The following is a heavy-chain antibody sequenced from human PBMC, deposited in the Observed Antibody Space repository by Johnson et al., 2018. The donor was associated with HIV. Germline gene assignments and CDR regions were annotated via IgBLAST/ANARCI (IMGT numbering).Heavy chain of an antibody. D-gene: IGHD2-8*01. Sequence: VQLVESGGGVVQPGRSPRLSCASSGFTFSSYAMHWVRQAPGKGLELVAVISYASTNKYYADPVKGRFTISRDNSKNTLYLQMNSLRAEDTAVYYCARDNIVLMVGGSFDVWGQGTVVTVSS. CDR3: ARDNIVLMVGGSFDV. J-gene: IGHJ3*01. CDR2: ISYASTNK. CDR1: GFTFSSYA. V-gene: IGHV3-30-3*01.